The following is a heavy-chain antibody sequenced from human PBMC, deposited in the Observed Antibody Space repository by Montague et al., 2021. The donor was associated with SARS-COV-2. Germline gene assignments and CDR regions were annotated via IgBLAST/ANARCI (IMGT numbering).Heavy chain of an antibody. V-gene: IGHV4-34*01. CDR1: GASVSDYY. CDR2: INHSRGT. D-gene: IGHD3-22*01. J-gene: IGHJ5*02. CDR3: ARGPRITMIVVVITDIWFDP. Sequence: SETLSLTCAVYGASVSDYYWSWIRQPPGKGLEWIGEINHSRGTNYNPSLKSGVTTSVDTSKNQFSLKLTSVTAADTAVYYCARGPRITMIVVVITDIWFDPWGQGTLVTVSS.